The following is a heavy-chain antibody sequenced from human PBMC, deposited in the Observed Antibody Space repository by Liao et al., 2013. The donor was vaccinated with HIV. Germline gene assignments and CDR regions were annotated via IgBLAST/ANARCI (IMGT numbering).Heavy chain of an antibody. CDR1: GDSINSNY. CDR2: IHFSGNT. Sequence: QVQLQESGPGLVKPSETLSLTCTVSGDSINSNYWSWIRRPAGKGLEWIGRIHFSGNTDYSPSLKSRVTTSLDTSKSQFFLTLNSVTAADTAVYYCARGFWGSGLDSWGQGTLVTVSS. CDR3: ARGFWGSGLDS. J-gene: IGHJ4*02. V-gene: IGHV4-4*07. D-gene: IGHD3-10*01.